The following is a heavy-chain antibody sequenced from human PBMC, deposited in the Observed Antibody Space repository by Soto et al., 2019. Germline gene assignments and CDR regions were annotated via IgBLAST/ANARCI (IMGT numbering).Heavy chain of an antibody. V-gene: IGHV4-4*02. D-gene: IGHD1-26*01. CDR1: GGSISSSNW. Sequence: SATLSLTCAVSGGSISSSNWWSWVRHPPGKGLEWMWEIYHSGSTTYTPSLKSRVTISVDKSKNQFSLKLSSATAADTAVYYCTKVQYIGSHYGPWDCWGQGTLVTVSS. CDR3: TKVQYIGSHYGPWDC. CDR2: IYHSGST. J-gene: IGHJ4*02.